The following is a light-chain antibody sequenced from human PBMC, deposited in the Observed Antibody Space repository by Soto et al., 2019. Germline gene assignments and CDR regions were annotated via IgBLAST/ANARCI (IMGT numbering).Light chain of an antibody. V-gene: IGKV3-20*01. CDR1: QSVSNY. J-gene: IGKJ1*01. Sequence: EIVLTQSPATLSLSPGERATLSCRASQSVSNYLAWYQQKPGQAPRLLIYAASNRATGIPARFSGSGSGTDFTLTIRRLEPEDFSVYYCQQYGSSPWTFGQGTKVDI. CDR2: AAS. CDR3: QQYGSSPWT.